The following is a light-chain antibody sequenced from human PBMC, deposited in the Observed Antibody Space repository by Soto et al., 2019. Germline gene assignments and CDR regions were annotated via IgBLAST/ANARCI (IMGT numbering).Light chain of an antibody. V-gene: IGLV1-44*01. CDR1: SSNIGSNT. CDR2: SNN. Sequence: QSVLTQPPSASGTPGQRVTISCSGSSSNIGSNTVSWYQQLPGTAPKLLIFSNNQRPSGVPDRFSGSKSGTSASLAISGLQSEHEADYYCAAWDDSLKGVLFGGGTKLTVL. CDR3: AAWDDSLKGVL. J-gene: IGLJ2*01.